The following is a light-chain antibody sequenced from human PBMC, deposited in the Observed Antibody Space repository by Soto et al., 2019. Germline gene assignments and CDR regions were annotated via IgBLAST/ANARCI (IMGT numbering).Light chain of an antibody. CDR1: QSLSSSL. CDR3: QHYGASHFT. V-gene: IGKV3-20*01. Sequence: EILLTQSLGTLSLSPGERATLSCRASQSLSSSLLVWYQQIPGQSPRLLLYGSSNSATGIPARFSGSGSGTDFTLTISRLKPEDLAVYYCQHYGASHFTFGPGTKVDI. J-gene: IGKJ3*01. CDR2: GSS.